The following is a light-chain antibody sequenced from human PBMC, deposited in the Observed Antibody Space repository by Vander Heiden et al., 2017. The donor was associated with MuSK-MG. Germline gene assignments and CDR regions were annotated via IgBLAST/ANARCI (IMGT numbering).Light chain of an antibody. CDR2: AAS. CDR3: QQSYSTPRT. CDR1: QSISSY. Sequence: DIHMTQSPSSLSASVGDRVTITCRASQSISSYLNWYQQKPGKAPKLLIYAASSLQSGVPSRFSGSGSGTDFTLTISSLQPEDFATDYCQQSYSTPRTCGQGTKVEIK. J-gene: IGKJ1*01. V-gene: IGKV1-39*01.